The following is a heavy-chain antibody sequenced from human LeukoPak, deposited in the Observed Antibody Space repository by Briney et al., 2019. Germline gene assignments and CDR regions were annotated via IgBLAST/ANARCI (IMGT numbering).Heavy chain of an antibody. J-gene: IGHJ6*03. CDR2: IKQDGSEK. V-gene: IGHV3-7*01. Sequence: PGGSLRLSCAASGFTFSSYWMSWVRQAPGKGLEWVANIKQDGSEKYYVDSVKGRFTISRDNAKNSPYLQMNSLRAEDTAVYYCASQTYYDFWSGYYYYMDVRGKGTTVTVSS. CDR1: GFTFSSYW. CDR3: ASQTYYDFWSGYYYYMDV. D-gene: IGHD3-3*01.